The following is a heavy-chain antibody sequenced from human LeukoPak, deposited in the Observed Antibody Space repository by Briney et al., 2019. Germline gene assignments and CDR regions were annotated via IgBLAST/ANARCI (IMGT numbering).Heavy chain of an antibody. Sequence: LAGGSLRLSCAASGFTFSRYAMHWVRQAPGKGLEWVAVISYDGSNKYYADSVKGRFTISRDNSKNTLYLQMNSLRAEDTAVYYCAKDGIVGATWDAFDIWGQGTMVTVSS. CDR2: ISYDGSNK. CDR3: AKDGIVGATWDAFDI. J-gene: IGHJ3*02. V-gene: IGHV3-30*04. CDR1: GFTFSRYA. D-gene: IGHD1-26*01.